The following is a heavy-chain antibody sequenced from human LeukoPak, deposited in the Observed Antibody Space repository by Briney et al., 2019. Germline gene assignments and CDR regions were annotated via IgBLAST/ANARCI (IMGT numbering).Heavy chain of an antibody. CDR2: ISAYNGNT. V-gene: IGHV1-18*01. J-gene: IGHJ4*02. CDR3: ARAPYSSGWADWGY. CDR1: GYTFTSYG. Sequence: ASVKVSCKASGYTFTSYGISWVRQAPGQGLEWLGWISAYNGNTNYAQKLQGRVTMTRDTSTSTVYMELSSLRSEDTAVYYCARAPYSSGWADWGYWGQGTLVTVSS. D-gene: IGHD6-19*01.